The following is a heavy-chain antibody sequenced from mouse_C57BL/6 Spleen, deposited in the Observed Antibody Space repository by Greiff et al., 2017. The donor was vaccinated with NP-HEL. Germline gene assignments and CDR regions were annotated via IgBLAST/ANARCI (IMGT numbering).Heavy chain of an antibody. V-gene: IGHV1-81*01. CDR2: IYPRSGNT. D-gene: IGHD3-2*02. J-gene: IGHJ2*01. Sequence: QVQLQQSGAELARPGASVKLSCKASGYTFTSYGISWVKQRTGPGLEWIGAIYPRSGNTYYNEKFKGKATLTADKSSSTAYMELRSLTSEDSAVYFCGGKAQATFDYWGQGTTLTVSS. CDR3: GGKAQATFDY. CDR1: GYTFTSYG.